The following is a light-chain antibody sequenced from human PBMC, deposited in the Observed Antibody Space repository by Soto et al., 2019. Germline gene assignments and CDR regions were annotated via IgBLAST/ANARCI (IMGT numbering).Light chain of an antibody. CDR3: QQYNNWPPLT. CDR2: GAS. J-gene: IGKJ4*01. Sequence: EIVRTQSPVTLSVSPGERATLSYRASQSVSSNLAWYQQKPGQAPRLLIYGASTRATGVPARFSGSGSGTEFTLTISSLQSEDFAVYYCQQYNNWPPLTFGGGTRWIS. V-gene: IGKV3-15*01. CDR1: QSVSSN.